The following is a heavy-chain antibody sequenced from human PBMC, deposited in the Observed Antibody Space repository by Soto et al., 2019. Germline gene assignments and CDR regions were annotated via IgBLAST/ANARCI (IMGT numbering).Heavy chain of an antibody. J-gene: IGHJ3*02. Sequence: QLQESGPGLVEPSGTLSLTCAVSRGSMSSSDWWCRVLQAPGKGLEWIGQTYHRGNTNDNPSRKSRLPLSVDNSKPHLCFSLTSVAAAVTVVFYCATLGIIAFGILGLGTMGTVSS. V-gene: IGHV4-4*02. D-gene: IGHD3-16*01. CDR1: RGSMSSSDW. CDR2: TYHRGNT. CDR3: ATLGIIAFGI.